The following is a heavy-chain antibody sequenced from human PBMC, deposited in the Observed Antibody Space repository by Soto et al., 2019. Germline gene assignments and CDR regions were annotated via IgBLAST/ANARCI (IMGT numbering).Heavy chain of an antibody. J-gene: IGHJ6*02. CDR1: GGTFSSYA. V-gene: IGHV1-69*13. CDR2: IIPIFGTA. Sequence: ASVKVSCKASGGTFSSYAISWVRQAPGQGLEWMGGIIPIFGTANYAQKFQGRVTITADESTSTAYMELSSLRSEDTAVYYCAVALNYYYYGMDVCGQGTTVTVSS. CDR3: AVALNYYYYGMDV. D-gene: IGHD2-15*01.